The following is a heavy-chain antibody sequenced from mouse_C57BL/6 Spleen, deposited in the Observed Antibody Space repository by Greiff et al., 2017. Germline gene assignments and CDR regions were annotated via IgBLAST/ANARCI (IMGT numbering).Heavy chain of an antibody. V-gene: IGHV5-9-1*02. J-gene: IGHJ2*01. CDR3: TRVGSNYSYFDY. D-gene: IGHD1-1*01. CDR1: GFTFSSYA. Sequence: EVKLMESGEGLVKPGGSLKLSCAASGFTFSSYAMSWVRQTPEKRLEWVAYISSGGDYIYYADTVKGRFTISRDNARNTLYLQMSSLKSEDTAMYYCTRVGSNYSYFDYWGQGTTLTVSS. CDR2: ISSGGDYI.